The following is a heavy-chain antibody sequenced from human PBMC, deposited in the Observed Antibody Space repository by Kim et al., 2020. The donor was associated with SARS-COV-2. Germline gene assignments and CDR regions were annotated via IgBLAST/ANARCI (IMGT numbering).Heavy chain of an antibody. J-gene: IGHJ4*02. CDR2: ISYDGSHK. CDR1: GFTFSSYA. Sequence: GGSLRLSCAASGFTFSSYAMHWVRQAPGKGLEWVALISYDGSHKYYLDSVKGRFTISRDNSKNTMYLQMNSLRVEDTAVYYCTDGVRGDYWGQGTLVTVS. V-gene: IGHV3-30*04. CDR3: TDGVRGDY.